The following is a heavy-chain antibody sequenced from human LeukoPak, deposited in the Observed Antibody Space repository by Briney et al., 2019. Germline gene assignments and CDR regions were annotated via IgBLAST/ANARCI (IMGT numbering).Heavy chain of an antibody. Sequence: GGSLRLSCAASGFTFSSYEMNWVRQAPGKGLEWVGRIKSKRDGGTADYAAPVKGRFTISRDDSRNTLYLQMNSLETEDTAVYYCSTDRGVTSWGQGTLVTVSS. V-gene: IGHV3-15*01. CDR2: IKSKRDGGTA. CDR3: STDRGVTS. J-gene: IGHJ5*02. D-gene: IGHD3-10*01. CDR1: GFTFSSYE.